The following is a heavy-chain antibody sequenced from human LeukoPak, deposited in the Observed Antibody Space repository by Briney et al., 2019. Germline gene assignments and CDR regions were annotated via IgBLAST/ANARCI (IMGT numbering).Heavy chain of an antibody. V-gene: IGHV3-7*01. CDR2: INQGGSEK. CDR1: GFTFNSFW. D-gene: IGHD2-2*01. J-gene: IGHJ4*02. Sequence: GGSLRLSCAASGFTFNSFWTSWVRQAPEKGLEWVGNINQGGSEKYYVDSVRGRFTISRDNAKNSLYLQMNSLRADDTAVYYCARDVTALDSWGRGTLVTVSS. CDR3: ARDVTALDS.